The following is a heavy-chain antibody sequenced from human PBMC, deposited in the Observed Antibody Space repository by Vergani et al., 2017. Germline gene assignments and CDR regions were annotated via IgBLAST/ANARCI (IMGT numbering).Heavy chain of an antibody. D-gene: IGHD2-15*01. CDR3: ARDRAGYCSGGSCYGGAFDI. CDR1: GGSISSYY. J-gene: IGHJ3*02. Sequence: QVQLQESGPGLLKPSETLSLTCTVSGGSISSYYWSWIRQPPGKGLEWIGYIYYSGSTNYNPSLKSRVTISVDTSKNQFSLKLSSVTAADTAVYYCARDRAGYCSGGSCYGGAFDIWGQGTMVTVSS. V-gene: IGHV4-59*01. CDR2: IYYSGST.